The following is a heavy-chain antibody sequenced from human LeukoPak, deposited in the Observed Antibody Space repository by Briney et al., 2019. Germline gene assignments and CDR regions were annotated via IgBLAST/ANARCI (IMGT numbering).Heavy chain of an antibody. V-gene: IGHV3-48*01. D-gene: IGHD2-2*02. CDR2: ISSSSSTI. CDR1: GFTFSSYS. J-gene: IGHJ3*02. CDR3: ANLCSTSCYNDAFDI. Sequence: GGSLSLSCAASGFTFSSYSMNWVRQAPGKGLEWVSYISSSSSTIYYADSVKGRFTISRDNAKNSLYLQMNSLRAEDTAVYYCANLCSTSCYNDAFDIWGQGTMVTVSS.